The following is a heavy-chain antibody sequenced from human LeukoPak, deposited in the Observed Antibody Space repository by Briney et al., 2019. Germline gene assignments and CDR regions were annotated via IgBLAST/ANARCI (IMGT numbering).Heavy chain of an antibody. D-gene: IGHD2-15*01. CDR2: IYYSGST. V-gene: IGHV4-59*01. CDR3: ARDFPGYCSGGSCYCY. J-gene: IGHJ4*02. Sequence: SETLSLTCTVSGGSISSYYWSWIRQPPGKGLEWIGYIYYSGSTNYNPSLKSRVTISVDTSKNQFSLKLSSVTAADTAVYYCARDFPGYCSGGSCYCYWGQGTLVTVSS. CDR1: GGSISSYY.